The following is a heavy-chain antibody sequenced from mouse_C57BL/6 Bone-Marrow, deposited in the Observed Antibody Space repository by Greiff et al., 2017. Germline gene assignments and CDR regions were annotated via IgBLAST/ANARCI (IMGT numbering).Heavy chain of an antibody. J-gene: IGHJ4*01. CDR1: GFNIKDYY. CDR2: IDPEDGDT. V-gene: IGHV14-1*01. CDR3: TPSSYDAMDY. Sequence: LQQSGAELVRPGASVKLSCTASGFNIKDYYMHWVKQRPEQGLEWIGRIDPEDGDTEYAPKFQGKATMTADTSSNTAYLQLSSLTSEDTAVYYCTPSSYDAMDYWGQGTSVTVAS. D-gene: IGHD1-1*01.